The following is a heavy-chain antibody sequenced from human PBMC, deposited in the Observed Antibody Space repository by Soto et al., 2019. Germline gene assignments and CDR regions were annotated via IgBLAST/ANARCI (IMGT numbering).Heavy chain of an antibody. CDR1: GFTFSNAW. V-gene: IGHV3-15*01. J-gene: IGHJ4*02. Sequence: EVQLVESGGGLVKTGGSLRLSCAASGFTFSNAWMSWVRQAPGKGLEWVGRIKSKTNGGTTDYGAPVKGRFSISRDDSKTTLYLQMNSLKTEDTAVYYCTTDDSINRNWGQGTLVTVSS. CDR2: IKSKTNGGTT. D-gene: IGHD2-15*01. CDR3: TTDDSINRN.